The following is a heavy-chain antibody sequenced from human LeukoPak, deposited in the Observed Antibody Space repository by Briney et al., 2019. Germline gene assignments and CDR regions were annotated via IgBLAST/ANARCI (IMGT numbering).Heavy chain of an antibody. D-gene: IGHD4-23*01. V-gene: IGHV4-34*01. CDR3: ARGGGILTSYYYYMDV. CDR1: GGSFSGYY. CDR2: IKHSGST. J-gene: IGHJ6*03. Sequence: SETLSLTCAVYGGSFSGYYWSWIRQPPGKGPEWIGEIKHSGSTNYNPSLKSRVTISVDTSKNQFSLKLSSVTAADTAVYYCARGGGILTSYYYYMDVWGKGTTVTVSS.